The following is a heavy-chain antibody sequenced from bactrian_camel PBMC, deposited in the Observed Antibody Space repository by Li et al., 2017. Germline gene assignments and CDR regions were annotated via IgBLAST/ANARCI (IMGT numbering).Heavy chain of an antibody. CDR1: GFTFSTYA. J-gene: IGHJ6*01. CDR2: IDGGSVNR. D-gene: IGHD2*01. CDR3: APGLGGYWSFDY. V-gene: IGHV3S42*01. Sequence: VQLVESGGGLVQPGGSLRLSCAASGFTFSTYAMSWVRQAPGKGLEFVSDIDGGSVNRRYADSVKGRFTISRDNAKNTLYLQMNSLKPEDTAVYYCAPGLGGYWSFDYWGQGTQVTVS.